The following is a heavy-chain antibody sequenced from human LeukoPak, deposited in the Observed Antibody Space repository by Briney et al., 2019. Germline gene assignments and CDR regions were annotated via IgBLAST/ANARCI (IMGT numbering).Heavy chain of an antibody. CDR1: GGSISSYY. J-gene: IGHJ4*02. CDR3: ARLVIAVGKYYFDY. CDR2: IYTSGST. D-gene: IGHD6-19*01. Sequence: SETLSLTCTVSGGSISSYYWSWIRQPAGKGLEWIGRIYTSGSTNYNPSLKSRVTISVDTSKNQFSLKLSSVTAADTAVYYCARLVIAVGKYYFDYWGQGTLVTVSS. V-gene: IGHV4-4*07.